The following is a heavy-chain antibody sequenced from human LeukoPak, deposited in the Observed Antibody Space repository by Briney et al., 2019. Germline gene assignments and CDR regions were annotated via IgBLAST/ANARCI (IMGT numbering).Heavy chain of an antibody. Sequence: GGSLRLSCAASGLSYSFYAMSWVRHAPGKGLEWVSSISGGGAGTYYADSVRGRFTISRDNSKNTLYLQMNSLRAEDTAVYYCARVYNWNYVDYWGQGTLVTVSS. D-gene: IGHD1-1*01. J-gene: IGHJ4*02. CDR2: ISGGGAGT. CDR1: GLSYSFYA. CDR3: ARVYNWNYVDY. V-gene: IGHV3-23*01.